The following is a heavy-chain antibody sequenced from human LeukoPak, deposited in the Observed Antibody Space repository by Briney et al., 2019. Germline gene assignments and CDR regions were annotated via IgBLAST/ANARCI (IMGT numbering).Heavy chain of an antibody. V-gene: IGHV4-4*02. D-gene: IGHD2-15*01. CDR1: GGSISSSNW. J-gene: IGHJ4*02. Sequence: TSGTLPLTCAVSGGSISSSNWWSWVRQPPGKGLEWIGEIHHSGSTNYNPSLKSRVTISVDKSKNQFSLKLSSVTAADTAVYYCARIYCGSSSCHYFDYWGQGTLVTVSP. CDR2: IHHSGST. CDR3: ARIYCGSSSCHYFDY.